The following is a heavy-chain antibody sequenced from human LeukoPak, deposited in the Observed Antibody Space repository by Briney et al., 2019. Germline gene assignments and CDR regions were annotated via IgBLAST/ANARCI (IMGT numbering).Heavy chain of an antibody. CDR1: GFTFSSYG. CDR3: AKGNDYGDRNPDY. J-gene: IGHJ4*02. Sequence: GGSLRLSCAASGFTFSSYGMHWVRQAPGKGLERVAFIRYDGSNKYYADSVKGRFTISRDNSKNTLYLQMNSLRAEDTAVYYCAKGNDYGDRNPDYWGQGTLVTVSS. CDR2: IRYDGSNK. V-gene: IGHV3-30*02. D-gene: IGHD4-17*01.